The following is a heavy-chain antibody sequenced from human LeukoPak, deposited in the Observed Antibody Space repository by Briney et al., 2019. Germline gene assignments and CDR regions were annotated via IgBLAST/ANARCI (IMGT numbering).Heavy chain of an antibody. D-gene: IGHD3-3*01. V-gene: IGHV1-24*01. Sequence: ASVKVSCKVSGYTLTELSMHWVRQAPGKGLEWMGGFDPEDGETIYAQKFQGRVTMTEDTSTDTAYMELSSLRSEDTAVYYCATGHTYYDFWSDYLPRFAFDIWGQGTMVTVSS. CDR1: GYTLTELS. CDR2: FDPEDGET. CDR3: ATGHTYYDFWSDYLPRFAFDI. J-gene: IGHJ3*02.